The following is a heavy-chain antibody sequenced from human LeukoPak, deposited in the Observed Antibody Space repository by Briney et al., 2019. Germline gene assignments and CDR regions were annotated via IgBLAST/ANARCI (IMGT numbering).Heavy chain of an antibody. J-gene: IGHJ4*02. V-gene: IGHV1-69*13. CDR3: ATRVEYCSSTSCYGRRGYYFDY. D-gene: IGHD2-2*01. CDR2: IIPIFGTA. CDR1: GGTFSSYA. Sequence: GASVKVSCKASGGTFSSYAISWVRQAPGQGLEWMGGIIPIFGTANYAQKFQGRVTITADESTSTAYMELGSLRSEDTAVYYCATRVEYCSSTSCYGRRGYYFDYWGQGTLVTVFS.